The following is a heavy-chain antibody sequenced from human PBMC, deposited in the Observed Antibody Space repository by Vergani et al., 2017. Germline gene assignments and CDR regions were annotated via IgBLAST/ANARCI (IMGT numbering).Heavy chain of an antibody. CDR2: INPNRGGT. CDR1: GYTFTGYY. V-gene: IGHV1-2*02. Sequence: QVQLVQSGAEVKKPGASVKVSCKASGYTFTGYYMHWVRQAPGQGLEWMGWINPNRGGTNYAKKFQGRVTMTRDTSIRTAYMELSRLRSDDTAVYYCARVPVAGYYFDYWGQGTLVTVSS. D-gene: IGHD6-19*01. CDR3: ARVPVAGYYFDY. J-gene: IGHJ4*02.